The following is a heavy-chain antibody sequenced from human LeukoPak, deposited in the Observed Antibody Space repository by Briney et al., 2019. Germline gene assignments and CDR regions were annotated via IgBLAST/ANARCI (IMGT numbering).Heavy chain of an antibody. J-gene: IGHJ4*02. Sequence: GGSLRLSCAASGFTFSSYDMSWVRQAPGKGLEWVSLISGTAFSTYYADSVRGRFTISRDNSKNTLYLQMNSLRAEDTAVYYCAKDTGSGYDYFSYYFDYWGQGTLVTVSS. CDR3: AKDTGSGYDYFSYYFDY. D-gene: IGHD5-12*01. V-gene: IGHV3-23*01. CDR1: GFTFSSYD. CDR2: ISGTAFST.